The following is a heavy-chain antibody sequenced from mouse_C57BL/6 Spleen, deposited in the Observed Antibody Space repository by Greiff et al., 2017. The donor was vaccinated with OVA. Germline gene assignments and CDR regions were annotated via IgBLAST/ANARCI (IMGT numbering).Heavy chain of an antibody. CDR1: GFSLTSYG. J-gene: IGHJ1*03. CDR3: ARNWDYGSSYDWYFDV. D-gene: IGHD1-1*01. CDR2: IWSGGST. V-gene: IGHV2-2*01. Sequence: VQLQQSGPGLVQPSQSLSITCTVSGFSLTSYGVHWVRQSPGKGLEWLGVIWSGGSTDYNAAFISRLSISKDNSKSQVFFKMNRLQADDTAIYYCARNWDYGSSYDWYFDVWGTGTTVTVSS.